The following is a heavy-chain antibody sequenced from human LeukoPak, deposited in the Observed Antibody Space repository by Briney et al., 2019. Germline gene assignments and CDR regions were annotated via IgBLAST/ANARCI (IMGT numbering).Heavy chain of an antibody. J-gene: IGHJ4*02. CDR1: GFXFSSYA. D-gene: IGHD2-2*01. V-gene: IGHV3-23*01. CDR2: ISTSGDST. Sequence: GGSLRLSCAASGFXFSSYAISWVRQAPGKGLEWVSLISTSGDSTYYADSVKGRFTISRDNSENTLYLQMNSLRAEDTAVYSCAKRYCTTTSCSFFDSWGQGTLVTVSS. CDR3: AKRYCTTTSCSFFDS.